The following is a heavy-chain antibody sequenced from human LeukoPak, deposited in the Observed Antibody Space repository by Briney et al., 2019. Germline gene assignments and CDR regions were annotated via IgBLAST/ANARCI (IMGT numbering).Heavy chain of an antibody. D-gene: IGHD3-22*01. J-gene: IGHJ6*02. CDR3: ARDAGYYPYYYYGMDV. CDR2: IIPILGIA. CDR1: GGTFSNCA. Sequence: SVKVSCKASGGTFSNCAISWVRQAPGQGLEWMGRIIPILGIANYAQKFQGRVTITADKSTSTAYMELSSLRSEDTAVYYCARDAGYYPYYYYGMDVWGQGTTVTVSS. V-gene: IGHV1-69*04.